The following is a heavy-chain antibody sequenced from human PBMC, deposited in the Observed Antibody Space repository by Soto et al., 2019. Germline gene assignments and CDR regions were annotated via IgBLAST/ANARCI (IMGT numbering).Heavy chain of an antibody. CDR2: TTHTGGDT. V-gene: IGHV3-23*01. D-gene: IGHD2-15*01. CDR3: AKRRGAGGHFDY. J-gene: IGHJ4*02. Sequence: GGSLRLSCVASGITFGSRAMSWVRQAPGEGLEWVSTTTHTGGDTKYADSVRGRFTISRDNSKNTLSLQMNSLTAEDTAVYFCAKRRGAGGHFDYWGQGALVTVSS. CDR1: GITFGSRA.